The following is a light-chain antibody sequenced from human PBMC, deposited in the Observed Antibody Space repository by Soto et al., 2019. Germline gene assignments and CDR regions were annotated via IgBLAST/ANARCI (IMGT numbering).Light chain of an antibody. CDR3: QKYNSPPIT. Sequence: DIQMTQSPSSLSASVGDRVTITCRASQAISHSLAWYQQKPGKVPKLLIYGASTLQSGVPSRFSGSGSGTDFTLTISSLQPEDVATYYCQKYNSPPITFGQGTRLEIK. CDR1: QAISHS. CDR2: GAS. V-gene: IGKV1-27*01. J-gene: IGKJ5*01.